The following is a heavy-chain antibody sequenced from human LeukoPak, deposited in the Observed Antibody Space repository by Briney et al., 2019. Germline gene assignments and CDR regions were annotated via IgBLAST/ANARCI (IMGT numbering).Heavy chain of an antibody. V-gene: IGHV3-23*01. CDR3: AKVLSGSQDY. Sequence: GGSLRLSCAATGFTFHGYVMHWVRQAPGKGLEWVSTIGGGGESTYYADSVKGRFAISRDNSKNTVYLQMNSLRAEDTAVYYCAKVLSGSQDYWGQGTLDTVFS. D-gene: IGHD1-26*01. J-gene: IGHJ4*02. CDR2: IGGGGEST. CDR1: GFTFHGYV.